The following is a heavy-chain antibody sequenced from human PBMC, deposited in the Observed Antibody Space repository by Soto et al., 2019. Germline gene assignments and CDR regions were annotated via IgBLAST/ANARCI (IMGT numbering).Heavy chain of an antibody. CDR1: GFTFSSYG. CDR2: ISYDGSNK. D-gene: IGHD6-19*01. J-gene: IGHJ4*02. V-gene: IGHV3-30*18. Sequence: QVQLVESGGGVVQPGRSLRLSCAASGFTFSSYGRHWVRQAPGKGLEWVAVISYDGSNKYYADSVKGRFTISRDNSKNELDQQKNCLRAEDTAVDYCAKDVQQWLTFNFDYWGQGNLVTVSS. CDR3: AKDVQQWLTFNFDY.